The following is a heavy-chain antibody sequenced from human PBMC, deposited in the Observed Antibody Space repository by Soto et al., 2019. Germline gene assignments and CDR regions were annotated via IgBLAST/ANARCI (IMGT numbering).Heavy chain of an antibody. Sequence: GASVKVSCKASGGSLSNYAIKWVRQVPGQGLEWVGGIIPLSGTTNYAQKFQGRVTITADVSTSTAYMELSSLRSGDTAVYYCATEGFSGSYLPNWGQGVLVTVS. CDR2: IIPLSGTT. CDR3: ATEGFSGSYLPN. J-gene: IGHJ4*02. CDR1: GGSLSNYA. D-gene: IGHD1-26*01. V-gene: IGHV1-69*13.